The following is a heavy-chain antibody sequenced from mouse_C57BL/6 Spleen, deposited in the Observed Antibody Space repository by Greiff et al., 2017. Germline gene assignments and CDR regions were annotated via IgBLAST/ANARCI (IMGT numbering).Heavy chain of an antibody. CDR2: IYPGDGDT. Sequence: QVQLQQSGPELVKPGASVKISCKASGYAFSSSWMNWVKQRPGKGLVWIGRIYPGDGDTNYNGKFKGKATLTADKSSSTAYMQLSSLTSEDSAVYFCARSGLWVLFAYWGQGTLVTVSA. V-gene: IGHV1-82*01. CDR3: ARSGLWVLFAY. J-gene: IGHJ3*01. D-gene: IGHD1-1*02. CDR1: GYAFSSSW.